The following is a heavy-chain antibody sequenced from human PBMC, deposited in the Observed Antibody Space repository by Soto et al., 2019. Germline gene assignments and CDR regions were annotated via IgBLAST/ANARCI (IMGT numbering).Heavy chain of an antibody. Sequence: GGSLRLSCAASGFTFSSYGMHWVRQAPGKGLEWVAVISYDGSNKYYADSVKGRFTISRDNSKNTLYLQMNSLRADDTAVYYCAKGTPYSYYDFWSGYHDGMDVWGQGTTVTVSS. D-gene: IGHD3-3*01. CDR2: ISYDGSNK. CDR1: GFTFSSYG. J-gene: IGHJ6*02. CDR3: AKGTPYSYYDFWSGYHDGMDV. V-gene: IGHV3-30*18.